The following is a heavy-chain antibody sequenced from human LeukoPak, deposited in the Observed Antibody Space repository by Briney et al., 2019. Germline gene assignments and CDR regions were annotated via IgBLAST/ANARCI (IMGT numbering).Heavy chain of an antibody. D-gene: IGHD6-19*01. CDR1: GFTFSSYW. V-gene: IGHV3-7*01. CDR2: IKQDGSEK. J-gene: IGHJ4*02. Sequence: GGSLRLSCAASGFTFSSYWMSWVRQAPGKGLEWVANIKQDGSEKYYVDSVKGRFTISRDNTKNSLYLQMNSLRVEDTAVYFCARDGAAGAAIAGTGYWGQGTLVTVSS. CDR3: ARDGAAGAAIAGTGY.